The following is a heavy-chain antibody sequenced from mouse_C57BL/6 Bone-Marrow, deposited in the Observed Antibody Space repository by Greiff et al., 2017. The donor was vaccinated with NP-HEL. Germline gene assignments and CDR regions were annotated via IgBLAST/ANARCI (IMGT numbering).Heavy chain of an antibody. CDR3: ARVYYGNYERYFDY. Sequence: EVKLVESGPELVKPGASVKIPCKASGYTFTDYNMDWVKQSHGKSLEWIGDINPNNGGTIYNQKFKGKATLTVDKSSSTAYMELRSLTSEDTAVYYCARVYYGNYERYFDYWGQGTTLTVSS. CDR2: INPNNGGT. J-gene: IGHJ2*01. D-gene: IGHD2-1*01. V-gene: IGHV1-18*01. CDR1: GYTFTDYN.